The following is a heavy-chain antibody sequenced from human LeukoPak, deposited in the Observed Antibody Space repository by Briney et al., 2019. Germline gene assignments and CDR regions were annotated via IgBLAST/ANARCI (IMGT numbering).Heavy chain of an antibody. V-gene: IGHV1-8*03. CDR1: GYTFTSYG. J-gene: IGHJ6*03. CDR3: ARGRSTYYDFWSGYSENYYYYYMDV. CDR2: ISAYNGNT. Sequence: ASVKVSCKASGYTFTSYGISWVRQAPGQGLEWMGWISAYNGNTGYAQKFQGRVTITRNTSISTAYMELSSLRSEDTAVYYCARGRSTYYDFWSGYSENYYYYYMDVWGKGTTVTVSS. D-gene: IGHD3-3*01.